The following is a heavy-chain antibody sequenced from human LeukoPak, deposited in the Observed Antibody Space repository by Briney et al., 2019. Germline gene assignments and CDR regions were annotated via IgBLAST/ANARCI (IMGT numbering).Heavy chain of an antibody. J-gene: IGHJ4*02. V-gene: IGHV1-2*02. Sequence: ASVKVSCKASGYTFTGYYMHWVRQAPGQGLEWMGWINPNSGGTNYAQKFQGRVTMTRDTSISTAYMELSRLRSDDTAVYYCARDRGGYDFVVDYWGRGTLVTVSS. CDR2: INPNSGGT. CDR1: GYTFTGYY. CDR3: ARDRGGYDFVVDY. D-gene: IGHD5-12*01.